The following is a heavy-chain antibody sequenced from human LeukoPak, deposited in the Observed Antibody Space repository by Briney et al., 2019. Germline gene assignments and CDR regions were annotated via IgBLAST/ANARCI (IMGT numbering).Heavy chain of an antibody. V-gene: IGHV4-34*01. J-gene: IGHJ6*02. CDR2: IYHSGST. Sequence: SETLSLTCAVYGGSFSGYYWSWIRQPPGKGLEWIGEIYHSGSTNYNPSLKSRVTISVDTSKNQFSLKLSSVTAADTAVYYCARAVLGVRFLEWLPSRYYGMDVWGQGTRVTVSS. CDR1: GGSFSGYY. D-gene: IGHD3-3*01. CDR3: ARAVLGVRFLEWLPSRYYGMDV.